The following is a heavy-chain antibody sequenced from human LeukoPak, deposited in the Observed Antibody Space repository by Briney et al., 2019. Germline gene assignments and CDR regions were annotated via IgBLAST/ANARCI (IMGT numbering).Heavy chain of an antibody. V-gene: IGHV3-53*01. Sequence: SGGSLRLSCAASGFTVSSNYMSWVRQAPGRGLEWVSVIYSGGSTYYADSVKGRFTISRDNSKNTLYLQMNSLRAEDTAVYYCARDSNGVMTTVTGGQGTLVTVSS. CDR3: ARDSNGVMTTVT. D-gene: IGHD4-17*01. CDR2: IYSGGST. J-gene: IGHJ4*02. CDR1: GFTVSSNY.